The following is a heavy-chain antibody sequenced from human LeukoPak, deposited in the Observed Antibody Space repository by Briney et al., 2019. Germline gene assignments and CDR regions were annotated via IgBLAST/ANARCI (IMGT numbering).Heavy chain of an antibody. D-gene: IGHD6-19*01. Sequence: SETLSLTCAVYGGSFSGYYWSWIRQPPGKGLEWIGEINHSGSTNYNPSLKSRVTISVDTSKNQFSLELSSVTAADTAVYYCARARRSGWYRGAFDYWGQGTLVTVSS. CDR3: ARARRSGWYRGAFDY. CDR2: INHSGST. V-gene: IGHV4-34*01. CDR1: GGSFSGYY. J-gene: IGHJ4*02.